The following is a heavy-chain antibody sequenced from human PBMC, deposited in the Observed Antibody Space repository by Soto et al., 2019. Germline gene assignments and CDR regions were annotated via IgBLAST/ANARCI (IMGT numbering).Heavy chain of an antibody. Sequence: SETLSLTCTVSGGSISSYYWSWIRQPPGKGLEWIGYIYYSGSTNYNPSLKSRVTISVDTSKNQFSLKLSSVTAADTAVYYCASQSRSSGWPEYFQHWGQGTLVTISS. D-gene: IGHD6-19*01. J-gene: IGHJ1*01. CDR3: ASQSRSSGWPEYFQH. V-gene: IGHV4-59*01. CDR1: GGSISSYY. CDR2: IYYSGST.